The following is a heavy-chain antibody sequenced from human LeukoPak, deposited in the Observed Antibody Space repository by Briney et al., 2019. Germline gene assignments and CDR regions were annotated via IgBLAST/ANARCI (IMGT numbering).Heavy chain of an antibody. CDR3: AKGAYSSSWEDYYYYGMDV. CDR1: GFTFSDYS. V-gene: IGHV3-48*01. D-gene: IGHD6-13*01. Sequence: PGGSLRLSCAASGFTFSDYSMNWVRQAPGKGLEWLSYITSSSSTIYYADSVKGRFTISRDNAKNSLYLQMNSLRAEDTAVYYCAKGAYSSSWEDYYYYGMDVWGQGTTVTVSS. CDR2: ITSSSSTI. J-gene: IGHJ6*02.